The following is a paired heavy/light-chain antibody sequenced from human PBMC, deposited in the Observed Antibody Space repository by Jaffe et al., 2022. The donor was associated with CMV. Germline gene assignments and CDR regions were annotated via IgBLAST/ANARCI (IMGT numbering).Heavy chain of an antibody. CDR3: ARDPPNRQITMVRGIDDY. D-gene: IGHD3-10*01. CDR2: INPSGGST. V-gene: IGHV1-46*01. Sequence: QVQLVQSGAEVKKPGASVKVSCKASGYTFTSYYMHWVRQAPGQGLEWMGIINPSGGSTSYAQKFQGRVTMTRDTSTSTVYMELSSLRSEDTAVYYCARDPPNRQITMVRGIDDYWGQGTLVTVSS. CDR1: GYTFTSYY. J-gene: IGHJ4*02.
Light chain of an antibody. J-gene: IGKJ1*01. CDR2: GAS. V-gene: IGKV3-20*01. Sequence: EIVLTQSPGTLSLSPGERATLSCRASQSVSSSYLAWYQQKPGQAPRLLIYGASSRATGIPDRFSGSGSGTDFTLTISRLEPEDFAVYYCQQYGSSPGAAFGQGTKVEIK. CDR1: QSVSSSY. CDR3: QQYGSSPGAA.